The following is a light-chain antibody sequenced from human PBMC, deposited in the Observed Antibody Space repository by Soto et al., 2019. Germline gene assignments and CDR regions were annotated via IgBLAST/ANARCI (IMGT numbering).Light chain of an antibody. CDR1: SYNIGAGYE. V-gene: IGLV1-40*01. J-gene: IGLJ3*02. CDR2: DSI. Sequence: QSVLTQPPSVSGAPGQRITISCTGSSYNIGAGYEVHWYQQLPGTAPKLLIYDSINRPSGVPDRFSGSKSATSASLAITGLQAEDEADYYCQSYDSSLSGAVFGGGTKLTVL. CDR3: QSYDSSLSGAV.